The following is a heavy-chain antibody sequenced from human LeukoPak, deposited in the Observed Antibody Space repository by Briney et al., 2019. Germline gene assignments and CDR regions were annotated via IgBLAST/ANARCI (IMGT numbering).Heavy chain of an antibody. Sequence: ASVTVSCKASGYTFTSYDINWVRQATGQGLEWMGWMNPNSGNTGYAQKFQGRVTMTRNTSISTAYMELSSLRSEDTAVYYCARAGLPRRCFDWLSPYHFDYWGQGTLVTVSS. V-gene: IGHV1-8*01. CDR2: MNPNSGNT. D-gene: IGHD3-9*01. CDR3: ARAGLPRRCFDWLSPYHFDY. CDR1: GYTFTSYD. J-gene: IGHJ4*02.